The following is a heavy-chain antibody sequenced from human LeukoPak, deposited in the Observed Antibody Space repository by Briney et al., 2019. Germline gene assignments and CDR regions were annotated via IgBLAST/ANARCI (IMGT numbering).Heavy chain of an antibody. V-gene: IGHV3-23*01. J-gene: IGHJ2*01. D-gene: IGHD3-22*01. Sequence: GESLRLSCAASGFTFSNYAMTWVRQAPGKGLEWVSAISGSGGSTYYADSVKGRFTISRDNSKNTLYLQMNSLRAEDTAVYYCAKGGGTHYYDSSGYYPEGSFDLWGRGTLVTVSS. CDR1: GFTFSNYA. CDR3: AKGGGTHYYDSSGYYPEGSFDL. CDR2: ISGSGGST.